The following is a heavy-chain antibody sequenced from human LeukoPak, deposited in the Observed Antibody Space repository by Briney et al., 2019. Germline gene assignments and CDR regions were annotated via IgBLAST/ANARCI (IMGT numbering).Heavy chain of an antibody. CDR3: AKRGPRITIFGVVPPGYYFDY. Sequence: GGSLRLSCAASGFTFSSYAMSWVRQAPGKGLEWVSAISGSGGSTYYADSVKGRFTISRDNSKNTLYLQMNSLRAEDTAVCYCAKRGPRITIFGVVPPGYYFDYWGQGTLVTVSS. J-gene: IGHJ4*02. CDR1: GFTFSSYA. CDR2: ISGSGGST. D-gene: IGHD3-3*01. V-gene: IGHV3-23*01.